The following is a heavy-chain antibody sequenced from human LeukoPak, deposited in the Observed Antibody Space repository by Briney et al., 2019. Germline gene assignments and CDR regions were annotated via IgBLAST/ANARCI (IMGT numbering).Heavy chain of an antibody. CDR3: AKLGCSSTRCYINY. J-gene: IGHJ4*02. CDR1: GFPFSTYG. D-gene: IGHD2-2*01. Sequence: GGSLRLSCAASGFPFSTYGMRWVRPAPGKGLEWVAVISYDGSDQYYADSVKGRFTVSRDNSKNTLYLQMNSLRVEDTAVYYCAKLGCSSTRCYINYWGQGTLVTVSS. CDR2: ISYDGSDQ. V-gene: IGHV3-30*18.